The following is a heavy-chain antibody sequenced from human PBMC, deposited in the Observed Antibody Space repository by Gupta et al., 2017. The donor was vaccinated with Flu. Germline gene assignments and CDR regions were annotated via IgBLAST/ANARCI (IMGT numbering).Heavy chain of an antibody. CDR3: ARPLGDRRWRMDV. J-gene: IGHJ6*02. D-gene: IGHD3-3*01. V-gene: IGHV1-46*01. Sequence: QVQLVHSGAEVKKPGASVKVSCKASGYTFTSYYMHWVRQAPGQGLEWMGIINPSGCSTSYAQKFQGRVTMTRDTSTSTVYMELSSLRSEDTAVYYCARPLGDRRWRMDVWGQGTTVTVSS. CDR2: INPSGCST. CDR1: GYTFTSYY.